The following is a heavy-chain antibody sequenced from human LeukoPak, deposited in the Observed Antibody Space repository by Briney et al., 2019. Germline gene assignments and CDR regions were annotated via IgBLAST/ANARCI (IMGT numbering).Heavy chain of an antibody. Sequence: GGSLRLSCAASGFTLRNYWMSWVRQAPGKGLEWVSAISGSGGSTYYADSVKGRFTISRDNSKNTLYLQMNSLRAEDTAVYYCAKEWLRLRGPYYFDYWGQGTLVTVSS. CDR3: AKEWLRLRGPYYFDY. CDR1: GFTLRNYW. J-gene: IGHJ4*02. V-gene: IGHV3-23*01. D-gene: IGHD5-12*01. CDR2: ISGSGGST.